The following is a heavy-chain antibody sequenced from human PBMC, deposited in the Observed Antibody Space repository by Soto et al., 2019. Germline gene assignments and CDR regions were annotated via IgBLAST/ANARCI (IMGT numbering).Heavy chain of an antibody. CDR3: ARIHNSPDSSSWFGAPGYFDY. V-gene: IGHV4-31*03. J-gene: IGHJ4*02. CDR2: IYYSGST. D-gene: IGHD6-13*01. Sequence: SETLSLTCTVSGGSISSGGYYWSWIRQHPGKGLEWIGYIYYSGSTYYNPSLKSRVTISVDTSKNQFSLKLSSVTAADTAVYYCARIHNSPDSSSWFGAPGYFDYWGQGTLVTVSS. CDR1: GGSISSGGYY.